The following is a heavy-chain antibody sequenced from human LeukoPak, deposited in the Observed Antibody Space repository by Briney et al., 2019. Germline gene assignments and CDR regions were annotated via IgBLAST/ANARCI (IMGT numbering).Heavy chain of an antibody. Sequence: GGSLRLSCAASGFTFSNYAMTWVRQPPGKGLEWVSTINRSGAGTYYADSVKGRFTISRDNSKNTVYLQLNSLRVEDTALYHCAREGPLGTYKGFDYWGQGTLVTVSS. D-gene: IGHD3-16*01. CDR1: GFTFSNYA. CDR3: AREGPLGTYKGFDY. V-gene: IGHV3-23*01. CDR2: INRSGAGT. J-gene: IGHJ4*02.